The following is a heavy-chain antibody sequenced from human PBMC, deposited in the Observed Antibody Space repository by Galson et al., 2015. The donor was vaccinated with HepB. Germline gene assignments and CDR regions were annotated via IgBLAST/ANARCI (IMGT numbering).Heavy chain of an antibody. V-gene: IGHV3-74*01. D-gene: IGHD4-11*01. Sequence: SLRLSCAASGSLFRSYWMHWVRQAPGKGLVWVSRVNNDGRDTHYADSVKGRFTISRDNTKNALYLQMNSLRVEDTAVYYCAKSPSKFNYFDSWGQGTLVTVS. CDR3: AKSPSKFNYFDS. CDR2: VNNDGRDT. J-gene: IGHJ4*02. CDR1: GSLFRSYW.